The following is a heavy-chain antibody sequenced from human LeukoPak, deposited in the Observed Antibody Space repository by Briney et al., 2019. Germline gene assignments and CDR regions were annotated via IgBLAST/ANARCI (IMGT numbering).Heavy chain of an antibody. J-gene: IGHJ4*02. CDR3: AYSGGASPLRN. Sequence: SETLSLTCTVSGGSISSSSYYWTWIRQSPGKRMEWLGYAYYTGGTDYNPSLRSRVTMSLDTSKNQFSLKLSSVTAADTAIYFCAYSGGASPLRNWGQGTLVTVSS. CDR1: GGSISSSSYY. D-gene: IGHD1-26*01. V-gene: IGHV4-61*01. CDR2: AYYTGGT.